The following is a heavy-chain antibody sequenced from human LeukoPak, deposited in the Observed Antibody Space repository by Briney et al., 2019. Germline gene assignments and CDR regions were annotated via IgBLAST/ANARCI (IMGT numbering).Heavy chain of an antibody. D-gene: IGHD1-26*01. CDR3: ARDWDSIDY. J-gene: IGHJ4*02. V-gene: IGHV3-30-3*01. Sequence: GGSLRLSCAASGFTFSSYAMHWVRQAPGKGLEWVAVISYDGSNKYYADSAKGRFTISRDNSKNTLYLQMNSLRAEDTAVYYCARDWDSIDYWGQGTLVTVSS. CDR1: GFTFSSYA. CDR2: ISYDGSNK.